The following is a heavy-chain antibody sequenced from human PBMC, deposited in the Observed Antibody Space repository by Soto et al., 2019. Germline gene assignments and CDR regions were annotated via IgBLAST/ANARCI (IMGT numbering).Heavy chain of an antibody. CDR1: GGSISSYY. J-gene: IGHJ4*02. CDR2: IYYSGST. V-gene: IGHV4-59*01. Sequence: PSETLSLTCTVSGGSISSYYWSWIRQPPGKGLEWIGYIYYSGSTNYNPSLKSRVTISVDTSKNQFSLKLSSVTAADTAVYYCARASSGYDAETDYGDYGGSWYFDYWGQGTLVTVSS. D-gene: IGHD4-17*01. CDR3: ARASSGYDAETDYGDYGGSWYFDY.